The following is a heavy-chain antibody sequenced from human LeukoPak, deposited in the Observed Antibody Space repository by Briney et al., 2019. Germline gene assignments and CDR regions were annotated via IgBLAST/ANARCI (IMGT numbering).Heavy chain of an antibody. CDR2: INPSGGST. J-gene: IGHJ4*02. V-gene: IGHV1-46*01. Sequence: ASVKVSCKASGGTFSSYAISWVRQAPGQGLEWMGIINPSGGSTSYAQKFQGRVTMTRDTSTSTVYMELSSLRSEDTAVYYCARVLRGSQYYFDHWGQGTLVTVSS. CDR3: ARVLRGSQYYFDH. D-gene: IGHD1-26*01. CDR1: GGTFSSYA.